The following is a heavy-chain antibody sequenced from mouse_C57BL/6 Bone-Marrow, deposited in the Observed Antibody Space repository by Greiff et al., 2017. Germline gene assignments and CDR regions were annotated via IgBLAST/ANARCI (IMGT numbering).Heavy chain of an antibody. CDR2: IRNKANGYTT. D-gene: IGHD2-4*01. V-gene: IGHV7-3*01. J-gene: IGHJ2*01. CDR3: ARYDDYDVDY. CDR1: GFTFTDYY. Sequence: EVKLVESGGGLVQPGGSLRLSCAASGFTFTDYYMSWVRPPPGKALEWLGFIRNKANGYTTEYSASVKGRFTISRDNSQSILYLQMNALRAEDSATYYCARYDDYDVDYWGQGTTLTVSA.